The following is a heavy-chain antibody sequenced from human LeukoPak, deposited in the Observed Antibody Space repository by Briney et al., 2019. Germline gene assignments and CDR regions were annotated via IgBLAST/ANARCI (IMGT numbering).Heavy chain of an antibody. D-gene: IGHD3-22*01. Sequence: APVKVSCKASGYTFTSYGISWVRQAPGQGLEWMGWISAYNGNTNYAQKLQGRVTMTTDTSTSTAYMELRSLRSDDTAVYYCARPTGGDYYDSSGYYPFDYWGQGTLVTVSS. J-gene: IGHJ4*02. V-gene: IGHV1-18*01. CDR3: ARPTGGDYYDSSGYYPFDY. CDR2: ISAYNGNT. CDR1: GYTFTSYG.